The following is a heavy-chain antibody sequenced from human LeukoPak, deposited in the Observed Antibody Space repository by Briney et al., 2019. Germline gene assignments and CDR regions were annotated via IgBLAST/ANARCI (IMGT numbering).Heavy chain of an antibody. CDR3: AKDITMIVVPLDAFDI. Sequence: GGSLRLSCAASGFTYSSYAMSWVRQAPGKGLEWVSAISGSGGSTYYADSVKGRFTISRDNSKNTLYLQMNSLRAEDTAVYYCAKDITMIVVPLDAFDIWGQGTMVTVSS. CDR1: GFTYSSYA. J-gene: IGHJ3*02. D-gene: IGHD3-22*01. V-gene: IGHV3-23*01. CDR2: ISGSGGST.